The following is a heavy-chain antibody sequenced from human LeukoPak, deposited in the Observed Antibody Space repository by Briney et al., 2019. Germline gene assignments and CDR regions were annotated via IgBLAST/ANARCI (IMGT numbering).Heavy chain of an antibody. CDR2: IEGDGSI. CDR1: GFTFSSFW. CDR3: ARTSFPYYFDY. Sequence: GGSLRLSCAASGFTFSSFWMHWVRQAPGKGLVWVARIEGDGSISYTDSVKGRFTISRDNAKDTVYLQMNSLRAEDTAVYFCARTSFPYYFDYWGQGTLVTVSS. J-gene: IGHJ4*02. V-gene: IGHV3-74*01.